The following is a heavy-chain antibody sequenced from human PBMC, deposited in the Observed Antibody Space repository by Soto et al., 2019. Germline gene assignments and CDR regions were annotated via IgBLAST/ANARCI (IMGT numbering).Heavy chain of an antibody. J-gene: IGHJ4*02. Sequence: QITLKESGPTLVKPTQPLTLTCTFSGFSLTTDRVGVGWIRQPPGEALEWLAVIYWDDSKTYGPSLESRLTITKDTSKNQVALTMTNMDSLDTATYYCAHAYGGRSLYWGQGTLVTVSS. V-gene: IGHV2-5*05. CDR2: IYWDDSK. CDR3: AHAYGGRSLY. D-gene: IGHD1-26*01. CDR1: GFSLTTDRVG.